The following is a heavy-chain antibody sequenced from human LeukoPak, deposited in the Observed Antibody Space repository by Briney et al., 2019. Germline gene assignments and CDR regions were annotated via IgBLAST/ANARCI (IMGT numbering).Heavy chain of an antibody. Sequence: GGSLRLSCAASGFTFSSYAMHWVRQAPGKGLEWVAVISYDGSNKYYADSVKGRFTISRDNSKNTLYLQTNSLRAEDTAVYYCARDSYYYGSGSYLVSDYWGQGTLVTVSS. CDR3: ARDSYYYGSGSYLVSDY. CDR1: GFTFSSYA. CDR2: ISYDGSNK. V-gene: IGHV3-30*04. J-gene: IGHJ4*02. D-gene: IGHD3-10*01.